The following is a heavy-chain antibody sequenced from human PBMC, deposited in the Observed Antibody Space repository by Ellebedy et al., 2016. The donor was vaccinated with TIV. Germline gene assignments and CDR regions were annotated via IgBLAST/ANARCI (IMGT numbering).Heavy chain of an antibody. CDR2: INHSGST. CDR3: ARELQYCSSTSCYKYYFDY. Sequence: GSLRLSXAVYGGSFSGYYWSWIRQPPGKGLEWIGEINHSGSTNYNPSLKSRVTISVDTSKNQFSLKLSSVTAADTAVYYCARELQYCSSTSCYKYYFDYWGQGTLVTVSS. J-gene: IGHJ4*02. V-gene: IGHV4-34*01. CDR1: GGSFSGYY. D-gene: IGHD2-2*02.